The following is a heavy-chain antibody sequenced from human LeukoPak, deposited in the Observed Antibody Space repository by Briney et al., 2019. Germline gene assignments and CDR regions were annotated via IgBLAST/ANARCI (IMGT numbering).Heavy chain of an antibody. CDR3: ARSEIAAAGIFDY. Sequence: GGSLRLSCAASGFTFSSYSMNWVRQAAGKGLEWVSSISSSSSYIYYADSVKGRFTISRDNAKNSLYLQMNSLRAEDTAVYYCARSEIAAAGIFDYWGQGTLVTVSS. CDR1: GFTFSSYS. CDR2: ISSSSSYI. V-gene: IGHV3-21*01. J-gene: IGHJ4*02. D-gene: IGHD6-13*01.